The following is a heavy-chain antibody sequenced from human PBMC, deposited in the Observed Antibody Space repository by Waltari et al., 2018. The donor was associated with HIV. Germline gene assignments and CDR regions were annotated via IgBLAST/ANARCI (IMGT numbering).Heavy chain of an antibody. CDR3: ARSGLYDTSGYYAPFGY. CDR1: GFTFSNYE. Sequence: EVQLVESGGGLVQPGGSLRLSCAASGFTFSNYELNWVRQAPGKGLYWISYISNSGSTIYYADSLKGRLTISRDNAKNSLYVQMNSLRAEDTAVYYCARSGLYDTSGYYAPFGYWGQGTLVTVSS. CDR2: ISNSGSTI. D-gene: IGHD3-22*01. V-gene: IGHV3-48*03. J-gene: IGHJ4*02.